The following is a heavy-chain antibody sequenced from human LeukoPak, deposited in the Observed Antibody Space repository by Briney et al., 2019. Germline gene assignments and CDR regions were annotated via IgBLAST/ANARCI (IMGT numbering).Heavy chain of an antibody. Sequence: GGSLRLSCAASGFTFDDYAMHWVRQAPGKGLEWVSGISWNSGSIGYADSVKGRFTISRDNAKKSLYLQMNSLRAEDTALYYCAKATGYSSGHLVDYWGQGTMVTVSS. CDR1: GFTFDDYA. J-gene: IGHJ4*02. D-gene: IGHD6-19*01. CDR3: AKATGYSSGHLVDY. CDR2: ISWNSGSI. V-gene: IGHV3-9*01.